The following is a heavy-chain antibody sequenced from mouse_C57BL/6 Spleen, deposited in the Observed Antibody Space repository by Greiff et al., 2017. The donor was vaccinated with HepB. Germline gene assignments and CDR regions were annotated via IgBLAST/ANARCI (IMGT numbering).Heavy chain of an antibody. J-gene: IGHJ2*01. CDR3: AKDYDEPLFDY. D-gene: IGHD2-4*01. CDR2: INPSTGGT. CDR1: GYSFTGYY. V-gene: IGHV1-42*01. Sequence: EVQLQQSGPELVKPGASVKISCKASGYSFTGYYMNWVKQSPEKSLEWIGEINPSTGGTTYNQKFKAKATLTVDKSSSTAYMQLKSLTSEDSAVYYCAKDYDEPLFDYWGQGTTLTVSS.